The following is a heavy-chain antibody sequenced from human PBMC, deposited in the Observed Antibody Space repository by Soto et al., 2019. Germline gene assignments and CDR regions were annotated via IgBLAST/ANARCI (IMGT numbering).Heavy chain of an antibody. V-gene: IGHV3-23*01. D-gene: IGHD3-9*01. CDR3: AKGPEYDILTGCDY. Sequence: EVHLLESGGGFVQPGESLRLSCAASGFTFSLSAMSWVRQAPGRGLDWVSSLSGGGSTTDYADSVKGRFTISRDNSKNTVHLPMNSLRAEDTAVYYCAKGPEYDILTGCDYWGQGALVTVSS. CDR1: GFTFSLSA. CDR2: LSGGGSTT. J-gene: IGHJ4*02.